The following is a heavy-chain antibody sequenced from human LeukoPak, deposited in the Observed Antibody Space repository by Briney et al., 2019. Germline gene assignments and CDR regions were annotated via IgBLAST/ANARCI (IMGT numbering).Heavy chain of an antibody. V-gene: IGHV1-2*02. J-gene: IGHJ4*02. Sequence: ASVKVSCKASGYTLTGYYMHWVRQAPGQGLEWMGWINPNSGGTNYAQKFQGRVTMTRDTSISTAYMELSRLRSDDTAVYYCARDLTSRYYYGSGSYFQYYFDYWGQGTLVTVSS. D-gene: IGHD3-10*01. CDR3: ARDLTSRYYYGSGSYFQYYFDY. CDR1: GYTLTGYY. CDR2: INPNSGGT.